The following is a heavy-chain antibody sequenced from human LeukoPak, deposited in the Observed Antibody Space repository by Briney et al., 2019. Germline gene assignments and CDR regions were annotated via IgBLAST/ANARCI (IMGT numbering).Heavy chain of an antibody. CDR3: ARGGAVAGTGSWFDP. Sequence: ASVKVSCKASGYTFTSYDINWVRQATGQGLEWMGWMNPNSGNTGYAQKFQGRVTMTRNTSISTAYMELSSLRSEDTAVYYCARGGAVAGTGSWFDPWDQGTLVTASS. D-gene: IGHD6-19*01. CDR1: GYTFTSYD. CDR2: MNPNSGNT. J-gene: IGHJ5*02. V-gene: IGHV1-8*01.